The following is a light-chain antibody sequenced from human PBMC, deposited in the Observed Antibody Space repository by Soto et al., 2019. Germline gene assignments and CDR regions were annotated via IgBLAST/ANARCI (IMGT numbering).Light chain of an antibody. J-gene: IGKJ1*01. V-gene: IGKV1-5*01. CDR3: QQYNSYPWT. CDR1: QSISSW. Sequence: DIQMTQSPSTLYASVGDRVTITCRASQSISSWFAWYQQKPGKAPKLLIYDASSLESGVPSRFNGSGSGTEYTPTISSRQPDDVATYYLQQYNSYPWTFGQGTKVEIK. CDR2: DAS.